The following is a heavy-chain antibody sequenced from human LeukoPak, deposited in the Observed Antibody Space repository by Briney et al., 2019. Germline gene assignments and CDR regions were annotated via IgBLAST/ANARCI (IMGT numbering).Heavy chain of an antibody. CDR1: GGSISSYY. Sequence: SETLSLTCTVSGGSISSYYWSWIRQPPGKGLEWMGYVFYTGSTNYNPSLKRRVTISVDTSKHQFSLQLTSVTAADTAVYYCAGQRCSSTSCYSWFDPWGQGTLVTVSS. J-gene: IGHJ5*02. CDR2: VFYTGST. V-gene: IGHV4-59*08. CDR3: AGQRCSSTSCYSWFDP. D-gene: IGHD2-2*01.